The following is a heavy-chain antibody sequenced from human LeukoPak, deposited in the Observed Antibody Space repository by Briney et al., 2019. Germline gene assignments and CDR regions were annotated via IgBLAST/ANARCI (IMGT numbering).Heavy chain of an antibody. D-gene: IGHD2-15*01. J-gene: IGHJ4*02. Sequence: PSQTLSLTCAVSGGSISRGGYSWSWIRQPPGKGLEWIGYIYHSGSTYYNPSLKSRVTISVDRSKNQFSLKLSSVTAADTAVYYCARTYCSGGSCYLFDYWGQGTLVTVSS. V-gene: IGHV4-30-2*01. CDR1: GGSISRGGYS. CDR2: IYHSGST. CDR3: ARTYCSGGSCYLFDY.